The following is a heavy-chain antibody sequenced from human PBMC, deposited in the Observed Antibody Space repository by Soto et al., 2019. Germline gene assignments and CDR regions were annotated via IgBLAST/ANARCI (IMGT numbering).Heavy chain of an antibody. Sequence: SETLSLTCAVYVGSFSGYYWSWIRQPPGKGLEWIGEINHSGSTNYNPSLKSRVTISVDTSKNQFSLKLSSVTAADTAVYYCARGRGFDYWGQGTLVTVSS. D-gene: IGHD3-10*01. V-gene: IGHV4-34*01. CDR1: VGSFSGYY. CDR2: INHSGST. CDR3: ARGRGFDY. J-gene: IGHJ4*02.